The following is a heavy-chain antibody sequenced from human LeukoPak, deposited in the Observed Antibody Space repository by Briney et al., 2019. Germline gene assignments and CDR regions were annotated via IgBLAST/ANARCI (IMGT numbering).Heavy chain of an antibody. V-gene: IGHV3-23*01. CDR3: AKLDGSSWLYYFDY. D-gene: IGHD6-13*01. CDR2: ISGSGDST. J-gene: IGHJ4*02. CDR1: GFTFSSHA. Sequence: PGGSLRLSCAASGFTFSSHAMSWVRQAPGKGLEWVSIISGSGDSTYYADSVKGRFTISRDNSKNTLYLQMNSLRAEDTAVYYCAKLDGSSWLYYFDYWGQGTLVTVSS.